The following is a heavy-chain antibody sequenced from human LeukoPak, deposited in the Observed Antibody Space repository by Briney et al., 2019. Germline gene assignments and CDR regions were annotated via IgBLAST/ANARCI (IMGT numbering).Heavy chain of an antibody. CDR3: ARGDWEL. CDR1: GFTFSSYS. D-gene: IGHD1-7*01. J-gene: IGHJ4*02. Sequence: GGSLRLSCAASGFTFSSYSMNWVRQAPGKGLEWVSYISPSSGSMYHADSVQGRVTISRDNAKSSLYLQMSSLRAEDTAVYYCARGDWELWGQGTLVTVSS. CDR2: ISPSSGSM. V-gene: IGHV3-48*04.